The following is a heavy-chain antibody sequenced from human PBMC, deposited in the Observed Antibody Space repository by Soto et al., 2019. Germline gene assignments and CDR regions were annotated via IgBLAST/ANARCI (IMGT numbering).Heavy chain of an antibody. CDR2: IYHSGST. CDR3: AGGPGVARNY. D-gene: IGHD5-12*01. V-gene: IGHV4-30-2*01. CDR1: GASISRGGYS. J-gene: IGHJ4*02. Sequence: SETLSLTCAVSGASISRGGYSWSWIRQPPGKGLEWIGYIYHSGSTYYNPSLKSRVTISVDRSKNQFSLKLSSVTAADTAVYYCAGGPGVARNYWGQGTLVTSPQ.